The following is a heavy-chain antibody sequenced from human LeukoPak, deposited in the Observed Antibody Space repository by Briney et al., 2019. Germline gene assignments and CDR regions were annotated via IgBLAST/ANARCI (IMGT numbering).Heavy chain of an antibody. CDR1: GFTFSDYG. V-gene: IGHV3-30*18. CDR2: ISYDGVNK. Sequence: GGSLRLSCAASGFTFSDYGMHWVRQAPGKGLEWVALISYDGVNKFYADSVRDRFTISRDNSKNTLFLQMNSLRIEDTAVYYCAKVFEVRGARRPKDYWGQGTLVIVSS. J-gene: IGHJ4*02. CDR3: AKVFEVRGARRPKDY. D-gene: IGHD3-10*01.